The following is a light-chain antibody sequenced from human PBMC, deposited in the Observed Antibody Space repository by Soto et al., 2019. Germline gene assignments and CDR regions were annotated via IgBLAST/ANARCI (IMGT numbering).Light chain of an antibody. Sequence: IQMTQSPFSVSASVGDRVTITCRASQGISSWLAWYQQKPGKSHSLLIYKASNLQTGVPSRFSGSGSGTDFTLTISSLQPEDFATYYCQQTSSFPLTFGGGTKVESK. CDR3: QQTSSFPLT. CDR2: KAS. J-gene: IGKJ4*01. V-gene: IGKV1-12*01. CDR1: QGISSW.